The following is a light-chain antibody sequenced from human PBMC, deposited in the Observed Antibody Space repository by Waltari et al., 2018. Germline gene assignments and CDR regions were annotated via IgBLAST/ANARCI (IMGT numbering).Light chain of an antibody. CDR1: YYNIGRIV. CDR3: ASWDDSLNGHWV. V-gene: IGLV1-44*01. CDR2: RSD. Sequence: QSVLTQPPSASGTPGQRVTISCSGTYYNIGRIVVNWYQQPPGKAPKLLIYRSDRRPSGVPVRFSGSKSDSSASLAIDGLHSEDEADYYCASWDDSLNGHWVFGGGTKVTVL. J-gene: IGLJ3*02.